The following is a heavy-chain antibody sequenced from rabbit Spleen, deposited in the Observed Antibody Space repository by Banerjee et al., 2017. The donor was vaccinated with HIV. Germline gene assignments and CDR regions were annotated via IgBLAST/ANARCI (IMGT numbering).Heavy chain of an antibody. V-gene: IGHV1S40*01. Sequence: QSLEESGGDLVKPGASLTLTCTASGVSFSSDNYICWVRQAPGKGLEWIACMDTGSSGFTYFASWAKGRFTISKTSSTTVTLQMTSLTAADTATYFCARVYGASNSDWGYFKLWGPRHPGHRL. D-gene: IGHD1-1*01. CDR3: ARVYGASNSDWGYFKL. J-gene: IGHJ4*01. CDR2: MDTGSSGFT. CDR1: GVSFSSDNY.